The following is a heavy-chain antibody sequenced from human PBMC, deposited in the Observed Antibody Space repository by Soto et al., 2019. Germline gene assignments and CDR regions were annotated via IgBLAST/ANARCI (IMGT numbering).Heavy chain of an antibody. Sequence: PSETLSLTCTVSGGSISSGDYYWSWIRQPPGKGLEWIGYIYYSGSTYYNPSLKSRVTISVDTSKNQFSLKLSSVTAADTVVYYCARVEQWLANKTNWFDPWGQGTLVTVSS. V-gene: IGHV4-30-4*01. CDR2: IYYSGST. J-gene: IGHJ5*02. D-gene: IGHD6-19*01. CDR1: GGSISSGDYY. CDR3: ARVEQWLANKTNWFDP.